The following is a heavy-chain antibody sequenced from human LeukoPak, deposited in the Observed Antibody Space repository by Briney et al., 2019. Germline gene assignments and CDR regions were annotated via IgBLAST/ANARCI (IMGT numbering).Heavy chain of an antibody. J-gene: IGHJ4*02. CDR1: GYTFTNYY. CDR2: INPSGGST. Sequence: GASVKVSCKASGYTFTNYYMHWVRQAPGQGLEWMGLINPSGGSTRYAQKFQGRVTMTRDTSSSTVYMELRSLRSEDTAVYYCGRWLERYYYDSSGYYSFDYWGQGTLVTVSS. V-gene: IGHV1-46*01. D-gene: IGHD3-22*01. CDR3: GRWLERYYYDSSGYYSFDY.